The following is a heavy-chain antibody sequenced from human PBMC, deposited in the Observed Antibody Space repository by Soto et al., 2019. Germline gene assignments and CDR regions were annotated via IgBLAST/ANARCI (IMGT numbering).Heavy chain of an antibody. Sequence: GASVKVSCKASGFTFSTSAIQWVRQARGQRLEWIGWIVVGSGDTNYAQKFQERVTITRDMSTSTAYMELSSLRSEDTAVYYCAAGVKQQLNEGGDVWGKGTTVTVSS. CDR1: GFTFSTSA. D-gene: IGHD6-13*01. CDR2: IVVGSGDT. V-gene: IGHV1-58*02. J-gene: IGHJ6*04. CDR3: AAGVKQQLNEGGDV.